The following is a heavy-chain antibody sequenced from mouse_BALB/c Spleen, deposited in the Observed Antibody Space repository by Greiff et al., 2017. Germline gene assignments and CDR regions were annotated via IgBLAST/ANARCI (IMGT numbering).Heavy chain of an antibody. J-gene: IGHJ3*01. CDR2: IWSGGST. V-gene: IGHV2-2*02. CDR1: GFSLTSYG. D-gene: IGHD1-1*02. Sequence: VQLQESGPGLVQPSQSLSITCTVSGFSLTSYGVHWVRQSPGKGLEWLGVIWSGGSTDYNAAFISRLSISKDNSKSQVFFKMNSLQANDTAIYYCARNFKDNYGTAWFAYWGQGTLVTVSA. CDR3: ARNFKDNYGTAWFAY.